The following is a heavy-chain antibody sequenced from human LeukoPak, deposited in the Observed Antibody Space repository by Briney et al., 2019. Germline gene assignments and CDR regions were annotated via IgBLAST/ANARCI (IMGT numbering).Heavy chain of an antibody. V-gene: IGHV4-4*07. Sequence: SETLSLTCTVSGGSISSYYLSWIRQPAGKGLEWIGRIYTSGSTNYNPSLKSRVTMSVDTSKNQFSLKLSSVTAADTAVYYCAIGAHYGDYGHWFYPWGQGTLVTVSS. CDR3: AIGAHYGDYGHWFYP. D-gene: IGHD4-17*01. J-gene: IGHJ5*02. CDR1: GGSISSYY. CDR2: IYTSGST.